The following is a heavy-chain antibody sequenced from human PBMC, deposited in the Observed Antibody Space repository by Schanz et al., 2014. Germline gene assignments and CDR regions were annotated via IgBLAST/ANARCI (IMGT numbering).Heavy chain of an antibody. CDR1: GFTFSNYA. V-gene: IGHV3-23*04. J-gene: IGHJ5*01. CDR2: ISGRSGTT. D-gene: IGHD2-8*02. CDR3: ARDRDAGGYDS. Sequence: EVQLVESGGGLVKPGGSLRLSCAASGFTFSNYAMSWVRQAPGKGLEWVSTISGRSGTTNYADSVKGRFTISRDNSKNALYLQMNSLRAEDTAVYYCARDRDAGGYDSWGQGTLVTVSS.